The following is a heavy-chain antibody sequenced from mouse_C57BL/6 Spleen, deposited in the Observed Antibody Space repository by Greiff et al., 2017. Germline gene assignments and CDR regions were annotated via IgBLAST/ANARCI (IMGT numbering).Heavy chain of an antibody. J-gene: IGHJ1*03. Sequence: EVHLVESGGGLVQPGESLKLSCESNEYEFPSHDMSWVRKTPEKRLELVAAINSDGGSTYYPDTMERRFIISRDNTKKTLYLQMSSLRSEDTALYYGARGGDGYYGWYFDVWGTGTTVTVSS. CDR2: INSDGGST. CDR1: EYEFPSHD. D-gene: IGHD2-3*01. CDR3: ARGGDGYYGWYFDV. V-gene: IGHV5-2*01.